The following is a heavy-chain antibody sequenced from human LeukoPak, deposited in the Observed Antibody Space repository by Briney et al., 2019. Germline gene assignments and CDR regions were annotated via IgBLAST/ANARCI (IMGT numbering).Heavy chain of an antibody. CDR1: GFNFRDSW. J-gene: IGHJ6*02. Sequence: AGGSLRLSCEASGFNFRDSWMTWVRQAPGKGLQWVGNIKNDGTQKNYIDSVKGRFTISRDNGKNSLFLQMNRLRADDSGIYYCARDDSPLKWVGDLLYHYNYGMDVWGQGTTVAV. D-gene: IGHD3-10*01. CDR2: IKNDGTQK. V-gene: IGHV3-7*01. CDR3: ARDDSPLKWVGDLLYHYNYGMDV.